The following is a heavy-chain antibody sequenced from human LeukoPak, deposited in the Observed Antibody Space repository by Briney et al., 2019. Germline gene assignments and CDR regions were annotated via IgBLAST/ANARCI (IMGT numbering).Heavy chain of an antibody. CDR2: INHSGST. D-gene: IGHD3-16*01. CDR3: ARGRAGYVKRRRENAFDI. V-gene: IGHV4-34*01. CDR1: GGSFSGYY. J-gene: IGHJ3*02. Sequence: PSETLSLTCAVYGGSFSGYYRSWIRQPPGKGLEWIGEINHSGSTNYNPSLKSRVTISVDTSKNQFSLKLSSVTAADTAVYYCARGRAGYVKRRRENAFDIWGQGTMVTVSS.